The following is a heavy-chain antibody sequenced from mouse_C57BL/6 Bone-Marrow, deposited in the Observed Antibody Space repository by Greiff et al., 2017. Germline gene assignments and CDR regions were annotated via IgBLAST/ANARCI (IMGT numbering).Heavy chain of an antibody. CDR3: ARLGGPWFAY. D-gene: IGHD3-3*01. Sequence: VQLQQPGAELVRPGTSVKLSCKASGYTFTSYWMHWVKQRPGQGLEWIGVIDPSDSYTNYNQKFKGKATLTVDTSSSTAYMQLSSLTSEDSAVYYCARLGGPWFAYWGQGTLVTVSA. CDR1: GYTFTSYW. V-gene: IGHV1-59*01. CDR2: IDPSDSYT. J-gene: IGHJ3*01.